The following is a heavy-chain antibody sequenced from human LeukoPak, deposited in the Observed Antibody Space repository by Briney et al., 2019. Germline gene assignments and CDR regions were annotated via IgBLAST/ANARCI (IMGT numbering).Heavy chain of an antibody. J-gene: IGHJ6*02. D-gene: IGHD2-15*01. V-gene: IGHV1-18*01. CDR1: GYTFTSYG. CDR3: ARDGGYCSGGSCYGAEYGMDV. Sequence: ASVKVSCKASGYTFTSYGISWVRQAPGQGLEWMGWISAYNGNTNYAQKPQGRVTMTTDTSTSTAYMELRSLRSDDTAVYYCARDGGYCSGGSCYGAEYGMDVWGQGTTVTVSS. CDR2: ISAYNGNT.